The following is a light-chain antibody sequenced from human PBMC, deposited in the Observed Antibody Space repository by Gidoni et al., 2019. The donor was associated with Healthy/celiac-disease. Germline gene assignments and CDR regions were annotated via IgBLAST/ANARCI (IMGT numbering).Light chain of an antibody. CDR3: QQRSNWPPWT. Sequence: EIVLTQSPATLSLSPGERATLSCRASQSVSSYLAWYQQTPGQAPRLLISDASNRATGIPARFSGSGSGTDFTLTISSLEPEDCAVYYCQQRSNWPPWTFGQGTKVEIK. J-gene: IGKJ1*01. V-gene: IGKV3-11*01. CDR2: DAS. CDR1: QSVSSY.